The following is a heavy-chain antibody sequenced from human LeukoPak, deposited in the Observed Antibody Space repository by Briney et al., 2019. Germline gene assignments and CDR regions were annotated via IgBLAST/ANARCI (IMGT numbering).Heavy chain of an antibody. Sequence: PGGSLRLSCAASGFTFSSYSMNWVRQAPGKGLEWVSYIISSATTTYYADSVKGRFTISRDNAKNSLYLQVNSLRDEDTAVYYCARYCSSTSCYLAHAFDIWGQGTMVTVSS. CDR2: IISSATTT. J-gene: IGHJ3*02. CDR3: ARYCSSTSCYLAHAFDI. CDR1: GFTFSSYS. V-gene: IGHV3-48*02. D-gene: IGHD2-2*01.